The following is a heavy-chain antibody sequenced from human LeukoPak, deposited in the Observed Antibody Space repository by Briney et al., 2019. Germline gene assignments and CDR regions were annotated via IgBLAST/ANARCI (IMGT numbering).Heavy chain of an antibody. D-gene: IGHD2-2*03. CDR1: GYSISSYF. CDR2: INPSDDTT. V-gene: IGHV1-46*01. Sequence: ASVKVSCKASGYSISSYFMHWVRQAPGQGLEWMGLINPSDDTTSYAQKFRGRVTMTRDTSTSTLYMELSSLRSEDTAVYYCAREADGFQRFDYWGQGTLVTVSS. CDR3: AREADGFQRFDY. J-gene: IGHJ4*02.